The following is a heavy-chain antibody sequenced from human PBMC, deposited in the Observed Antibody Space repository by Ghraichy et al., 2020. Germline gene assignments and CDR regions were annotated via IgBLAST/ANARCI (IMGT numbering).Heavy chain of an antibody. D-gene: IGHD5-12*01. CDR3: ARDGSGYDSYYYGMDV. V-gene: IGHV3-48*02. CDR2: ISSSSSTI. CDR1: GFTFSSYS. Sequence: GGSLRLSCAASGFTFSSYSMNWVRQAPGKGLEWVSYISSSSSTIYYADSVKGRFTISRDNAKNSLYLQMNSLRDEDTAVYYCARDGSGYDSYYYGMDVWGQGTTVTVSS. J-gene: IGHJ6*02.